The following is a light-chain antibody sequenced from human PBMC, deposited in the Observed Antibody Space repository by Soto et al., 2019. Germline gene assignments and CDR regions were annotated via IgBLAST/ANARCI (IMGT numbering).Light chain of an antibody. J-gene: IGKJ1*01. CDR2: GAS. V-gene: IGKV3-20*01. CDR1: QTVSSSY. Sequence: EMVLTQSPGTLSLSPGERATLSCRASQTVSSSYLAWYQQKPGQAPRLLIYGASSRATGIPDRFSGSGSGTDFTLTISTLEPEDFAVYYCQQYGSSLRTFGQGTKVDIK. CDR3: QQYGSSLRT.